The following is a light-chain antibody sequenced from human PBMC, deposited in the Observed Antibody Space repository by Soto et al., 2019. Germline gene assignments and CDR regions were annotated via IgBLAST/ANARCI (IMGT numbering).Light chain of an antibody. CDR1: QSVSSSY. Sequence: EIVLTQSPGTLSLSPGERATLSCRASQSVSSSYLAWYQQKPGQAPRLLIYGASSRATGIPDRFSGSGSGTEFTLTISRLEPEDLAVYYCHQYDSSPLTFGGGTKVEIK. CDR2: GAS. J-gene: IGKJ4*01. CDR3: HQYDSSPLT. V-gene: IGKV3-20*01.